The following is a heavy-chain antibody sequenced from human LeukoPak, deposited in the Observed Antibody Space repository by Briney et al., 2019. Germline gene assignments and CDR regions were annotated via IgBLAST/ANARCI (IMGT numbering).Heavy chain of an antibody. CDR2: ISGSGGST. J-gene: IGHJ4*02. V-gene: IGHV3-23*01. CDR1: GFTFSSYA. D-gene: IGHD3-9*01. Sequence: PGGTLRLSCAASGFTFSSYAMSWVRQAPGKGLEWVSAISGSGGSTYYADSVKGRFTISRGNSKNTLYLQMNSLRAEDTAVYYCAKANPDILTGYYPFDYWGQGTLVTVSS. CDR3: AKANPDILTGYYPFDY.